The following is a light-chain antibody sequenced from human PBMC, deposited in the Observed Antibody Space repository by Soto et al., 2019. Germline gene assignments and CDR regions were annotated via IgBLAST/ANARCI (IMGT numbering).Light chain of an antibody. CDR1: QDIRNH. CDR2: AAS. Sequence: AIQMTQSPSSLSASVGDRVTITCRASQDIRNHLAWYQQKPGTAPKVLISAASSLQTGVPSRFSGSGSGTDFTRTISSLQPEDFATYYCLQDFNFPFTFGQGTKLE. J-gene: IGKJ2*01. CDR3: LQDFNFPFT. V-gene: IGKV1-6*01.